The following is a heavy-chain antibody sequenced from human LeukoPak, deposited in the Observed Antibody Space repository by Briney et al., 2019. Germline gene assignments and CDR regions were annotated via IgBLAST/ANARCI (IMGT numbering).Heavy chain of an antibody. J-gene: IGHJ3*02. CDR1: GYSFTSYW. CDR2: IYPGDSDT. D-gene: IGHD3-22*01. CDR3: ARLATDYYDRIDYYYPEAPFDI. V-gene: IGHV5-51*01. Sequence: GESLKISCKGSGYSFTSYWIGWVRQMPGKGLEWMGIIYPGDSDTRYSPSFQGQATISADKSISTAYLQGSRLKASDTGRYRSARLATDYYDRIDYYYPEAPFDIWGQGTMVTVSS.